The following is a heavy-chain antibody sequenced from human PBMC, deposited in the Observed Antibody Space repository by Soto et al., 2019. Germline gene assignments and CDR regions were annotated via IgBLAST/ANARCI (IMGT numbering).Heavy chain of an antibody. CDR1: GGTFSSYA. CDR3: AREGVVPAASPYYYYGMDV. V-gene: IGHV1-69*01. D-gene: IGHD2-2*01. J-gene: IGHJ6*02. Sequence: QVQLVQSGAEVKKPGSSVKVSCKASGGTFSSYAISWVRQAPGQGLEWMGGIIPIFGTANYAQKFQGRVTITADESTSTADMELSSLRSEDTAVYYCAREGVVPAASPYYYYGMDVWGQGTTVTVSS. CDR2: IIPIFGTA.